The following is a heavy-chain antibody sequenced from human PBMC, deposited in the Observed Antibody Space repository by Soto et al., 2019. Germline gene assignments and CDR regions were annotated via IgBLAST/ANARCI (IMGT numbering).Heavy chain of an antibody. CDR2: ISGSGGTT. J-gene: IGHJ4*02. CDR3: AKEFPTVIAARTFDY. CDR1: GFTFSSYA. Sequence: EVQLLESGGGLVQPGGSLRLSCAASGFTFSSYAMSWVRQAPGKGLEWVSAISGSGGTTYYADYVEGRFTISRDNSKNTLYLQMNSLRAEDTAVYDCAKEFPTVIAARTFDYWGQGNLVTVSS. V-gene: IGHV3-23*01. D-gene: IGHD6-6*01.